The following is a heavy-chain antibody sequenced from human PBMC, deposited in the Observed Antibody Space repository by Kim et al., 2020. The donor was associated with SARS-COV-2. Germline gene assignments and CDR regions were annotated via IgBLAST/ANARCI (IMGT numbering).Heavy chain of an antibody. CDR2: IYYSGST. CDR1: GGSVSSGSYY. V-gene: IGHV4-61*01. J-gene: IGHJ6*02. D-gene: IGHD3-16*02. Sequence: SETLSLTCTVSGGSVSSGSYYWSWIRQPPGKGLEWIGYIYYSGSTNYNPSLKSRVTISVDTSKNQFSLKLSSVTAADTAVYYCARAMAYYDYVWGSYRDYYYYGRDVWGQGTTVTVSS. CDR3: ARAMAYYDYVWGSYRDYYYYGRDV.